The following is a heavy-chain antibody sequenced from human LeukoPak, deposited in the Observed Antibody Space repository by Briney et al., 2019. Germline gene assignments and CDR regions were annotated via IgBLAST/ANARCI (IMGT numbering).Heavy chain of an antibody. CDR2: IKQDGSEK. J-gene: IGHJ6*03. Sequence: PGGSLRLSCAASGFTFSSYWMSWVRQAPGKGLEWVANIKQDGSEKYYVDSVKGRFTISRDNAKNSLYLQMNSLRAEDTAVYYCARGIVGATYLYYYYYMDVWGKGTTVTVSS. D-gene: IGHD1-26*01. V-gene: IGHV3-7*04. CDR3: ARGIVGATYLYYYYYMDV. CDR1: GFTFSSYW.